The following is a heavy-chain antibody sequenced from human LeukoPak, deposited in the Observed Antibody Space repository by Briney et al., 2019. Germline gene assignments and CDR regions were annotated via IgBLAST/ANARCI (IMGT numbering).Heavy chain of an antibody. CDR1: GFTVSSNY. J-gene: IGHJ4*02. CDR2: IDYSGST. D-gene: IGHD6-13*01. CDR3: ARHGGSWTFDY. V-gene: IGHV4-59*08. Sequence: PGGSLRLSCEASGFTVSSNYMSWVRQAPGKGLEWIGYIDYSGSTNYNPSFKSRVTMSVDTSKNQFSLKLSSVTAADTAVYFCARHGGSWTFDYWGQGTLVTVSS.